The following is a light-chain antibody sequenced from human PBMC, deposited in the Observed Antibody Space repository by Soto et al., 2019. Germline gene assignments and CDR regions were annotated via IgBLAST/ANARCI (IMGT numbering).Light chain of an antibody. J-gene: IGKJ1*01. CDR1: QSISSW. CDR3: QQYNSYSWT. V-gene: IGKV1-5*01. CDR2: DAS. Sequence: DFQMTQSPSTLSASVGDRVTITCRAGQSISSWLAWYQQKPGKAPKLLIYDASTLESGVPSRFSGSGSGTEFTLSISSLQPDDFATYYCQQYNSYSWTFGQGTTVDIX.